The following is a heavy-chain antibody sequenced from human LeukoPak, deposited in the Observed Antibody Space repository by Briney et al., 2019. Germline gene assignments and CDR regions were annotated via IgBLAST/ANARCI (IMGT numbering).Heavy chain of an antibody. CDR3: ARVYSTNYYGSGDRPFLFDY. D-gene: IGHD3-10*01. J-gene: IGHJ4*02. CDR2: ISTYYGNT. V-gene: IGHV1-18*01. CDR1: GYTFTSYG. Sequence: RASVKVSCKASGYTFTSYGFSWVRQAPGQGLEWMGWISTYYGNTNYAQKLQDRVTMTTDTSTSTAYIELTSLRSDDTAVYYCARVYSTNYYGSGDRPFLFDYWGQGTVVTVSS.